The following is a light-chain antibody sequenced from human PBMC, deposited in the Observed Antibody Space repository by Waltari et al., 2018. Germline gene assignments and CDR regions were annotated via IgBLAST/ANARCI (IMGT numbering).Light chain of an antibody. CDR1: QNVYTN. V-gene: IGKV3-15*01. CDR3: QQYMNWPRT. J-gene: IGKJ1*01. Sequence: EIVMTQSPATLSVSPGERATLSCRASQNVYTNLAWYQPKPGQAPRLLIYGASTRATDIPARCRCSWSWTKFTLTINSLESEDFAIFYCQQYMNWPRTFGQGTKVEIK. CDR2: GAS.